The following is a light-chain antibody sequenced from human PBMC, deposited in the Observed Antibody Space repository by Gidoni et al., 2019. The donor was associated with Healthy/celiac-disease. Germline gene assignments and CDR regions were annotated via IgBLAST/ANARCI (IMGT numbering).Light chain of an antibody. V-gene: IGLV3-21*02. CDR3: QVWDSSSDHRV. Sequence: SYVLTQPPSVSVAPGQTARITCGGNNIGSKSVHWYQQKPGQAPVLVVYDDSARPSGIPERFSGSNSGNTATLTISRVEAGDEADYYCQVWDSSSDHRVFGGGTQLTVL. J-gene: IGLJ7*01. CDR1: NIGSKS. CDR2: DDS.